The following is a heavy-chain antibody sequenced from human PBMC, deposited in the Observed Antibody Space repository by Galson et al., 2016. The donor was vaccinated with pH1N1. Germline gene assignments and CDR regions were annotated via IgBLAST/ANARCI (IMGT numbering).Heavy chain of an antibody. CDR2: IDPSNGGT. D-gene: IGHD7-27*01. V-gene: IGHV1-46*01. Sequence: SVKVSCKASGYTFTREYIHWVRQAPGQGLEWMGVIDPSNGGTTYSQNFQGLVTMTRDTSPNTVYMELSGLKSEDTAVYFCIRDLGRLRDYWGQGTLVTVSS. CDR3: IRDLGRLRDY. CDR1: GYTFTREY. J-gene: IGHJ4*02.